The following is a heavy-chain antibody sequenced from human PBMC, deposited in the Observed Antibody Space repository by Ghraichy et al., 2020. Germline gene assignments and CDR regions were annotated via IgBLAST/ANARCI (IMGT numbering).Heavy chain of an antibody. D-gene: IGHD6-13*01. J-gene: IGHJ5*02. Sequence: SGPTLVKPTQTLTLTCTFSGFSLSTSGMCVSWIRQPPGKALEWLARIDWDDDKYYSTSLKTRLTISKDTSKNQVVLTMTNMDPVDTATYYCARMGIAAAGTGWFDPWGQGTLVTVSS. CDR1: GFSLSTSGMC. CDR2: IDWDDDK. CDR3: ARMGIAAAGTGWFDP. V-gene: IGHV2-70*11.